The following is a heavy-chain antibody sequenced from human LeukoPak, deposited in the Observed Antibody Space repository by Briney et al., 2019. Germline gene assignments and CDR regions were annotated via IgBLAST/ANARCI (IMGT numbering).Heavy chain of an antibody. CDR3: AKDRRGRYDSSGYFDY. CDR1: GFTFSSYA. Sequence: PGGSLILSCAASGFTFSSYAMSWVRQAPGKGLEWVSAISGSGGSTYYADSVKGRFTISRDNSKNTLYLQMNSLRAEDTAVYYCAKDRRGRYDSSGYFDYWGQGTLVTVSS. J-gene: IGHJ4*02. D-gene: IGHD3-22*01. CDR2: ISGSGGST. V-gene: IGHV3-23*01.